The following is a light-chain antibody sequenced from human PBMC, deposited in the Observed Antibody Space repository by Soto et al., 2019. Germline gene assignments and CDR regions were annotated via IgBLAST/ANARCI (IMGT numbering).Light chain of an antibody. J-gene: IGKJ3*01. CDR2: AAS. Sequence: DIQMTQSPSSLSASVGDRVTITCRASQSISSYLNWYQQKPGKAPKLLIYAASSLQSGVPSRFSGSGSGTDFTLTISSLQPEDFATYNCQQSYSTLIFTFGPGTKVDIK. CDR1: QSISSY. V-gene: IGKV1-39*01. CDR3: QQSYSTLIFT.